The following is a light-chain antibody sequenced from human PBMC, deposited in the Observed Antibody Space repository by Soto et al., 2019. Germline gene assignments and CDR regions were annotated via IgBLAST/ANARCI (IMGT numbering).Light chain of an antibody. V-gene: IGKV3-11*01. CDR1: QSVNTF. Sequence: EVVLTQSPATLSLSPGERATLSCRARQSVNTFLAWYHQKPGQSPRLLIYDTSFRAPGVPTRFSGSGSGTGFSLTISSLEPEDFATYYCQQSSNWPLTFGGGTKLEIK. CDR2: DTS. J-gene: IGKJ4*01. CDR3: QQSSNWPLT.